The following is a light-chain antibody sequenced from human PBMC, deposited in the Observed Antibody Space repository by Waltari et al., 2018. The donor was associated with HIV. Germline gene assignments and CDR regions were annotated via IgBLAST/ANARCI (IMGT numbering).Light chain of an antibody. V-gene: IGKV1-39*01. CDR1: QIIGNY. J-gene: IGKJ1*01. Sequence: DIQVTQSPSSLSASVGDRFTITCRASQIIGNYLNWYQQKPGRAPNLLIYAASTLQTGVPSRFSGSGSGTDLTLTISSLQTEDFATYYCQQSYSTPRMFGQGTKVEIK. CDR2: AAS. CDR3: QQSYSTPRM.